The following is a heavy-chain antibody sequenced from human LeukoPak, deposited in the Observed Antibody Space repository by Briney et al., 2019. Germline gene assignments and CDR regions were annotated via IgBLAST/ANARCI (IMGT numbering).Heavy chain of an antibody. D-gene: IGHD3-22*01. CDR1: VVSFNIYS. Sequence: GGSLTLSCAASVVSFNIYSMSWVRQAPGKGRERVSYISSSSSAIYYANTVQGRFTISRDNAKNSLYLQMNRLRDEDTAVYYCARRGVVVTHFDYWGQGTLGSASS. V-gene: IGHV3-48*02. J-gene: IGHJ4*02. CDR2: ISSSSSAI. CDR3: ARRGVVVTHFDY.